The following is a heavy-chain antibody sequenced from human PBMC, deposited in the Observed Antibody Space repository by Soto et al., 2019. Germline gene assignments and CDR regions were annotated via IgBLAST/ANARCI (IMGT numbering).Heavy chain of an antibody. CDR3: ARGQRFSDWFDP. V-gene: IGHV4-4*07. CDR1: GGDISTYY. Sequence: QVQLQESGPGLVKHSETLSLTCTVSGGDISTYYWTWIRQPAGKGLEWIGRIYSSGSTKYNPSLKSRVTISLDTSKNQFSLRLSSVTAADTAVYYCARGQRFSDWFDPWGQGALVTVSS. J-gene: IGHJ5*02. CDR2: IYSSGST. D-gene: IGHD3-3*01.